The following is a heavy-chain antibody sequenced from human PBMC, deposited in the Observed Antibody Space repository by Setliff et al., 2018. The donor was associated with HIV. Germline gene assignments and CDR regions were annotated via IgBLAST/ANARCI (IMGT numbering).Heavy chain of an antibody. V-gene: IGHV4-34*10. J-gene: IGHJ4*02. CDR2: IYYSGGT. D-gene: IGHD3-10*02. CDR1: GGSFSGYY. CDR3: ARGLFGELYY. Sequence: SETLSLTCAVYGGSFSGYYWSWIRQPPGKALEWIGYIYYSGGTSYSGTTYYNPSVASRITISGDTSKNQFSLKLSSVTAADTAVYYCARGLFGELYYWGQGNLVTVSS.